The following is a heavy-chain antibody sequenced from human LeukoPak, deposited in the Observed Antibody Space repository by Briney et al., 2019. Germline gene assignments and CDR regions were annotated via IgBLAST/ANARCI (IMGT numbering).Heavy chain of an antibody. Sequence: GESLKISCKGSGCSFSTYWIGWVRQMPGKGPEWMGIIYPGDSDTRYSLSFQGQVTISADKSINTAYLQWSSLKASDTAMYYCARRRSQEYFDYWGQGTLVTVSS. CDR3: ARRRSQEYFDY. V-gene: IGHV5-51*01. J-gene: IGHJ4*02. CDR2: IYPGDSDT. CDR1: GCSFSTYW.